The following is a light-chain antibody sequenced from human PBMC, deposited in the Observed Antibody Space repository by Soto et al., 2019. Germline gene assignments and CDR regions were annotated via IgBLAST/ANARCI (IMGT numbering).Light chain of an antibody. V-gene: IGLV1-44*01. Sequence: QTVVTQPPSASGPPGQRVTISCSGSSSNIGSNTVNWYQQLPGTAPKLLIYSNNQRPSGVPDRFSGSKSGTSASLAISGLQSEDEADYYCAAWDDSLNGSYVFGTGTKLTVL. CDR3: AAWDDSLNGSYV. J-gene: IGLJ1*01. CDR2: SNN. CDR1: SSNIGSNT.